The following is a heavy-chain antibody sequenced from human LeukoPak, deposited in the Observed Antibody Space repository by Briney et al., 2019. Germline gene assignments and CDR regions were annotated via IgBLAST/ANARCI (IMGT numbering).Heavy chain of an antibody. D-gene: IGHD1-26*01. CDR3: ARVGSGSYYSLYYYYYGMDV. J-gene: IGHJ6*02. CDR2: ISSSGSTI. Sequence: GGSLRLSCAASGFTFSSYEMTWVRQAPGKGLEWVSYISSSGSTIYYADSVKGRFTISRDNAKNSLYLQMNSLRAEDTAVYYCARVGSGSYYSLYYYYYGMDVWGQGTTVTVSS. CDR1: GFTFSSYE. V-gene: IGHV3-48*03.